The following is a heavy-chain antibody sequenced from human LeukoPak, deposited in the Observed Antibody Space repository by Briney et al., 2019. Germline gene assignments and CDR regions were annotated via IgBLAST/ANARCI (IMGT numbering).Heavy chain of an antibody. J-gene: IGHJ4*02. Sequence: GGSLRLSCAASGFTFRSYSMNWVRQAPGKGLEWVSSISSSSSYIYYADSVKGRFTIFRDNAKNSLYLQMNSLRAEDTAVYYCATEMATKNDYWGQGTLVTVSS. CDR2: ISSSSSYI. D-gene: IGHD5-24*01. CDR3: ATEMATKNDY. CDR1: GFTFRSYS. V-gene: IGHV3-21*01.